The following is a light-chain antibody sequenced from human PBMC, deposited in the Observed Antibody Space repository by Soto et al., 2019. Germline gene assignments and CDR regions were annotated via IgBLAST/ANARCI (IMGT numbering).Light chain of an antibody. CDR3: TSPLSINTPCV. V-gene: IGLV2-14*03. Sequence: QSALTQPASVSGSPGQSITISCSGSSSDIGAYNYVSWYQQHPGKAPKVIIYDVSNRPSGVPTRFSGSKSGNTASRTISGLPAEDEADYYCTSPLSINTPCVFGGGTKLTLL. CDR2: DVS. CDR1: SSDIGAYNY. J-gene: IGLJ2*01.